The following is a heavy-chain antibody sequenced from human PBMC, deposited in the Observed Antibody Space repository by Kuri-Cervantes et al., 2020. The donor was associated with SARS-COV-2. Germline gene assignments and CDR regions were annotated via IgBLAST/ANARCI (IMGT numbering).Heavy chain of an antibody. CDR1: GGSVSGRNSY. V-gene: IGHV4-61*01. Sequence: SETLSLTCTVSGGSVSGRNSYWTWIRQSLGKGLEWIGYTYHTGSPTYSPSLKSRVTISLDKPKNQFSLRLTSVTAADTAVYYCARSPYDFWSGSWGWGQGTLVTVSS. CDR2: TYHTGSP. D-gene: IGHD3-3*01. CDR3: ARSPYDFWSGSWG. J-gene: IGHJ4*02.